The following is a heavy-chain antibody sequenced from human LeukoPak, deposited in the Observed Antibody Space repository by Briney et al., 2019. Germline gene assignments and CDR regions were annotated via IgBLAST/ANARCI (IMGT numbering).Heavy chain of an antibody. CDR2: MSFDVNNK. J-gene: IGHJ4*02. Sequence: GRSLRLSCATSGFTFSSYAFHWVRQAPGKGLEWVATMSFDVNNKYYADSVRGRFTISRDNSKNTLYLQMNSLRAEDTAVYSCARGYCTSSSFYNDYWGQGTLVTVSS. D-gene: IGHD2-2*02. CDR1: GFTFSSYA. V-gene: IGHV3-30*04. CDR3: ARGYCTSSSFYNDY.